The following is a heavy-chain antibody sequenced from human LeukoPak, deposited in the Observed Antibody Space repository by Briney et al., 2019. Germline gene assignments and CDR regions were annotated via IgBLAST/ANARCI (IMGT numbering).Heavy chain of an antibody. CDR2: IYPGDSDT. CDR3: ARSSEPIDHYYYYMDV. V-gene: IGHV5-51*01. CDR1: GYRFTSYW. J-gene: IGHJ6*03. Sequence: GESLKISCKGSGYRFTSYWIGWVRQMTGKGLEWMGIIYPGDSDTRYRPSFQGQVTISADKSISTAYLQWSSLKASDTAMYYCARSSEPIDHYYYYMDVWGKGTTVTVSS. D-gene: IGHD1-14*01.